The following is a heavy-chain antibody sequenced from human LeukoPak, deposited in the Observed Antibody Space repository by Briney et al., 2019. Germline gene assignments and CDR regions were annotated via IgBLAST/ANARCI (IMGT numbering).Heavy chain of an antibody. D-gene: IGHD5-24*01. CDR1: GYTFTSYA. Sequence: ASVKVSCKASGYTFTSYAMHWVRQAPGQRLEWMGWINAGNGNTKYSQKFQGRVTITRDTSASTAYMELSSLRSEDTAVYYCARDGLSMATYYYYGMDVWGQGTTVTVSS. CDR2: INAGNGNT. V-gene: IGHV1-3*01. CDR3: ARDGLSMATYYYYGMDV. J-gene: IGHJ6*02.